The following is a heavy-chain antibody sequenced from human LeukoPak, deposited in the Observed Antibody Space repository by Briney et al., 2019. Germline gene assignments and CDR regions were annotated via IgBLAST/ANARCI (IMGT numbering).Heavy chain of an antibody. CDR1: GYTFTHQW. V-gene: IGHV5-51*01. J-gene: IGHJ4*02. D-gene: IGHD3-16*01. Sequence: GESLKISCDASGYTFTHQWIGWVRQMPETGLEWVGIIYPRDSDTIYSPSFQGHVTISADTSINTAYLEWRSLEASDTAMYYCARHSDVVGAIWGQGTQVTVSS. CDR2: IYPRDSDT. CDR3: ARHSDVVGAI.